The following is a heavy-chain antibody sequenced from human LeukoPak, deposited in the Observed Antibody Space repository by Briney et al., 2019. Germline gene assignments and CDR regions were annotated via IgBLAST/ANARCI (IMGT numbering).Heavy chain of an antibody. J-gene: IGHJ5*02. CDR3: ARNYYDSSGYYQDWFDP. CDR2: IIPIFGTA. D-gene: IGHD3-22*01. CDR1: GGTFSSYA. V-gene: IGHV1-69*05. Sequence: SVKVSCKASGGTFSSYAISWVRQAPGQGLEWMGGIIPIFGTANYAQKFQGRVTITTDESTSTAYMELSSLGSEDTAVYYCARNYYDSSGYYQDWFDPWGQGTLVTVSS.